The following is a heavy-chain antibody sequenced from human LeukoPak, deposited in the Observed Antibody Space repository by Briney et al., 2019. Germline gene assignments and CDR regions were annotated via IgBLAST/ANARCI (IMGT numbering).Heavy chain of an antibody. Sequence: SETLSLTCTVSGGSISSYYWSWIRQPPGKGLEWIGYIYYSGTTNYNPSLKSRVTISVDTSKNQFSLKLSSVTAADTAVYYCARRSGSYHDYWGQGTLVTVSS. CDR1: GGSISSYY. D-gene: IGHD1-26*01. J-gene: IGHJ4*02. CDR2: IYYSGTT. V-gene: IGHV4-59*08. CDR3: ARRSGSYHDY.